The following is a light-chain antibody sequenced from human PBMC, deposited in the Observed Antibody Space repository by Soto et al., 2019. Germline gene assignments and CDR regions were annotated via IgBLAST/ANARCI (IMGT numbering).Light chain of an antibody. CDR2: GAS. CDR3: QQYNAWPPWT. Sequence: EVVMAQSPATLSVSPVEGATLSCRDSQSVARNLAWYQHKPGQAPRLLIYGASTRATGIPARFSGSGSGTDFTLTISSLQSDDFAVYYCQQYNAWPPWTFGQGTRVEIK. V-gene: IGKV3-15*01. CDR1: QSVARN. J-gene: IGKJ1*01.